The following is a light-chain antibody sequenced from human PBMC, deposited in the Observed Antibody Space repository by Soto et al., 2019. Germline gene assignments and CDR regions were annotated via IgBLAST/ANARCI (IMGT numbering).Light chain of an antibody. J-gene: IGKJ1*01. V-gene: IGKV1-39*01. CDR3: QHYYSHRRT. CDR1: QDVIRY. Sequence: DIQMTQSPSSLSASVGDRVTVTCRASQDVIRYLNWYQQKPVKAPELLIYAASTLQSGVPSRFSGIVSGTDFTLTISSLQPEDFATYFCQHYYSHRRTCGQGTKVDIK. CDR2: AAS.